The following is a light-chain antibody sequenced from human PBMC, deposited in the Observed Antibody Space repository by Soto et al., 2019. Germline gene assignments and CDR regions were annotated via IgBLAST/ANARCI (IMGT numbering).Light chain of an antibody. CDR2: RDR. J-gene: IGLJ2*01. Sequence: SYELTQPLSVSVALGQTARITCGGNNIGSKNVHWYQQKPGQATVLVIYRDRNRPSGIPERFSGSISGNTATLTISRAQAGDEADYYCQVWDSRVVFGGGTKLTVL. CDR3: QVWDSRVV. CDR1: NIGSKN. V-gene: IGLV3-9*01.